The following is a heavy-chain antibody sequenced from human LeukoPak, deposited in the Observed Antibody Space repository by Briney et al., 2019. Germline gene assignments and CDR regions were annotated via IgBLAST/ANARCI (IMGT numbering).Heavy chain of an antibody. J-gene: IGHJ4*02. CDR3: ARTMLTMVRETHRGFGY. CDR2: IRHDGSNK. V-gene: IGHV3-30*02. Sequence: GGSLRLSCAASGFTFSSYGMHWVRQAPGKGLEWVAFIRHDGSNKYYADSVKGRFTISRDNSNNTLYLQMNSLRAEDTAVYYCARTMLTMVRETHRGFGYWGQGTLVTVSS. D-gene: IGHD3-10*01. CDR1: GFTFSSYG.